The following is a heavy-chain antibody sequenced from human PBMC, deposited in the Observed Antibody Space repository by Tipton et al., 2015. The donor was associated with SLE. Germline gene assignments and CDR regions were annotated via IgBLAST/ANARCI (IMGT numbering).Heavy chain of an antibody. CDR2: IYHSESP. CDR1: GGSIISSSW. Sequence: LTCAVSGGSIISSSWWSWVRQPPGKGLEWIGDIYHSESPNYNPSLKSRVTISIDKSKNQFSLKLTSVTAADTAVYHCTRVPRYNWNYIADWGQGTLVSVSS. D-gene: IGHD1-7*01. V-gene: IGHV4-4*02. CDR3: TRVPRYNWNYIAD. J-gene: IGHJ4*02.